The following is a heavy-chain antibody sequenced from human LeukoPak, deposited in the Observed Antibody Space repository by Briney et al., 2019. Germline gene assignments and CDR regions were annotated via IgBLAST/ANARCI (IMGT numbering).Heavy chain of an antibody. CDR1: GITFSSDG. CDR3: AQNMLGSVSYSWYFDL. CDR2: ILDSGGGT. J-gene: IGHJ2*01. Sequence: PGGSLRLSCAASGITFSSDGMNWVRQVPGRGLEWVSSILDSGGGTTYADSVKGRFTISRDNSKNTLYLQMNSLRAEDTAVYYCAQNMLGSVSYSWYFDLWGRGTLVTVSS. V-gene: IGHV3-23*01. D-gene: IGHD1-26*01.